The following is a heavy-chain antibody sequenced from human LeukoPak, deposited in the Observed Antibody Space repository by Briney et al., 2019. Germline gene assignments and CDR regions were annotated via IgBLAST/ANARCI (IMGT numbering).Heavy chain of an antibody. Sequence: SETLSLTCTVSDDSISDYYRGWIRQPPGKGLEWIGYFYNSGRSTYNPSHKSRVTISADTSKNHFSLKLNSVTTADTAVYYCTRGAGWLIDYWGQGILVTVSS. J-gene: IGHJ4*02. CDR2: FYNSGRS. V-gene: IGHV4-59*01. D-gene: IGHD3-16*01. CDR1: DDSISDYY. CDR3: TRGAGWLIDY.